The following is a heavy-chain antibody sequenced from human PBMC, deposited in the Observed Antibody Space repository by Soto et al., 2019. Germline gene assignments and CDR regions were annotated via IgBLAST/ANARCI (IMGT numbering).Heavy chain of an antibody. CDR3: ASTPGYSYEYYYGMDV. V-gene: IGHV5-10-1*01. CDR2: IDPSDSYT. J-gene: IGHJ6*02. CDR1: GYSFTSYW. Sequence: GESLKISCKGSGYSFTSYWSSWVRQMPGKGLEWMGRIDPSDSYTNYSPSFQGHVTISADKSISTAYLQWSSLKASDTAMYYCASTPGYSYEYYYGMDVWGQETTVTVSS. D-gene: IGHD5-18*01.